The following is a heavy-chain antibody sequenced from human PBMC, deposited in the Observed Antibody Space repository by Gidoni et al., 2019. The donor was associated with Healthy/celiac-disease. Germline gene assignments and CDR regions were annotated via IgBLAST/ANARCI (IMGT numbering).Heavy chain of an antibody. V-gene: IGHV3-11*01. CDR3: ARERSLTRSSTMNTNY. CDR2: ISNSGRTI. CDR1: GFTFSDYY. J-gene: IGHJ4*02. D-gene: IGHD6-6*01. Sequence: QVQLVESGGGLVKPGGSLRLSCAASGFTFSDYYMTWIRQSPERGLEWLTYISNSGRTIYYADSVKGRFTISRDNARNSLYLQMKSLRVEDTAVYYCARERSLTRSSTMNTNYWGQGTLVTVSS.